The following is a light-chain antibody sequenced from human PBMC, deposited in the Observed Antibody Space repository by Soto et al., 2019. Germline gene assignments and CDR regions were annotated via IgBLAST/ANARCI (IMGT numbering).Light chain of an antibody. CDR2: DAS. V-gene: IGKV3-11*01. CDR1: QSVSSY. J-gene: IGKJ1*01. Sequence: EVVLTQSPATLSLSPGERAILSCRASQSVSSYLAWYQQKPGQAPRLLIYDASNRVTGIPARFSGSGSGTDFILTISSLEPEDFAVYYCQQRGSWPRTFGQGNKVEIK. CDR3: QQRGSWPRT.